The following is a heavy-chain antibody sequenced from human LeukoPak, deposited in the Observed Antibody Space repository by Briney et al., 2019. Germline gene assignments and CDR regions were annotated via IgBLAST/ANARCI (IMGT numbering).Heavy chain of an antibody. CDR1: GGSISNYY. V-gene: IGHV4-4*07. J-gene: IGHJ3*02. D-gene: IGHD1-26*01. Sequence: SETLSLTCTVSGGSISNYYWSWIRQPAGKGLEFIGRIYTSGSTDYNPSLKSRVTMSVDTSKNQFSLKLTSVTAADTAVYYCARGLGAATSEAFDIWGQGSMVTVSS. CDR2: IYTSGST. CDR3: ARGLGAATSEAFDI.